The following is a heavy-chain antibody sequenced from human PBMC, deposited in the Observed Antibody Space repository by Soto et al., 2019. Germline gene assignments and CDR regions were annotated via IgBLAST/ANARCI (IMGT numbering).Heavy chain of an antibody. V-gene: IGHV4-31*03. Sequence: QVQLQESGPGLVKPSQTLSLTCTVSGGSISSGGYYWSWIRQHPGKGLEWIGYIYYSGSTYYNPSLKSRLTVSLXTSKNQFSLKLSSVTAADTAVYYCARWVGATSFDYWGQGTLVTVSS. CDR1: GGSISSGGYY. CDR3: ARWVGATSFDY. D-gene: IGHD1-26*01. CDR2: IYYSGST. J-gene: IGHJ4*02.